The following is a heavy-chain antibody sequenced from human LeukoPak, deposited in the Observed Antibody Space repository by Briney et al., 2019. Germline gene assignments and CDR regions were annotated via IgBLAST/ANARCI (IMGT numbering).Heavy chain of an antibody. V-gene: IGHV3-48*03. D-gene: IGHD2-15*01. J-gene: IGHJ6*02. CDR3: ARAVVVVAATAYYYYGMDV. CDR1: GFTFSSYE. CDR2: ISSGGYTI. Sequence: GGSLRLSCAASGFTFSSYEMNWVRQAPGKGLEWVSYISSGGYTIHYADSVKGRFTISRDDAKNSLYLQMNSLRAEDTAVYYCARAVVVVAATAYYYYGMDVWGQGTTVTVSS.